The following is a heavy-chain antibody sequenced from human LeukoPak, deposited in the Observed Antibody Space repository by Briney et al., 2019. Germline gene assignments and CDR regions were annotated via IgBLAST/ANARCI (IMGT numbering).Heavy chain of an antibody. CDR2: INPNSGVT. J-gene: IGHJ4*02. CDR1: GYTFSGYY. CDR3: AGDIRLGAHFDY. Sequence: ASVKVSCKASGYTFSGYYIHWVRQAPGQGLEWMGWINPNSGVTNYAQKFQGRLTMTRDTSISTAYMELSRLRFDDTAVYYCAGDIRLGAHFDYWGQGPLVTVSS. V-gene: IGHV1-2*02. D-gene: IGHD3-16*01.